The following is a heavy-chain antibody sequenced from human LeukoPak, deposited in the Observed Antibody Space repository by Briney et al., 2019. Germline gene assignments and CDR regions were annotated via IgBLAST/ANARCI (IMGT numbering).Heavy chain of an antibody. CDR2: IYYSGST. D-gene: IGHD3-22*01. CDR1: GGSISSGDYY. CDR3: ARDQAYYDSSGYPSQY. J-gene: IGHJ4*02. Sequence: SETLSLTCTVSGGSISSGDYYWSWIRQPPGKGLEWIGYIYYSGSTYYNPSLKSRVTISVDTSKNQFSLKLSSVTAADTAVYYCARDQAYYDSSGYPSQYWGQGTLVTVSS. V-gene: IGHV4-30-4*08.